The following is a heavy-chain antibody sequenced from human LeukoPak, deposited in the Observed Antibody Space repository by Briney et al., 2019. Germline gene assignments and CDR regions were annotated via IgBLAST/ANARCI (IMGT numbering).Heavy chain of an antibody. J-gene: IGHJ4*02. Sequence: ASVKVSCKASGYTFTSYYMHRVRQAPGQGLEWMGIINPSGGSTSYAQKFQGRVTMTRDTSTSTVYMELSSLRSEDTAVYYCARGPGPDDYGDYEDYFDYWGQGTLVTVSS. CDR3: ARGPGPDDYGDYEDYFDY. V-gene: IGHV1-46*01. CDR1: GYTFTSYY. D-gene: IGHD4-17*01. CDR2: INPSGGST.